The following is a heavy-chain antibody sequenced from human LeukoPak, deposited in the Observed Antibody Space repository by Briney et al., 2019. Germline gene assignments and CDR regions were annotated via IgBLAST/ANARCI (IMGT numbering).Heavy chain of an antibody. V-gene: IGHV1-2*02. Sequence: GASVKVSCKASEYTFTGYYMHWVRQAPGQGLDWMGCIHPKRGDTNYAQKFQGRVTMTRDTSISTAYMELGTLRSDDTAVYYCARDRGDDSGFDSYFYGMDVWGQGTTVTVSS. CDR2: IHPKRGDT. CDR3: ARDRGDDSGFDSYFYGMDV. J-gene: IGHJ6*02. D-gene: IGHD5-12*01. CDR1: EYTFTGYY.